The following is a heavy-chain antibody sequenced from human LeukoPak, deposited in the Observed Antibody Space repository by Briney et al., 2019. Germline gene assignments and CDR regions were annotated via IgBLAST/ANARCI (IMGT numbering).Heavy chain of an antibody. J-gene: IGHJ4*02. CDR1: GGSISSGGSY. Sequence: PSETLSLTCTVSGGSISSGGSYWSWIRQHPGKGLEWIGNIYYSGSTYYNPSLKSRVTISVDTSKNQFSLKLSSVTAADTAVYYCARAEDTAMANYWGQGTLVTVSS. CDR3: ARAEDTAMANY. V-gene: IGHV4-31*03. D-gene: IGHD5-18*01. CDR2: IYYSGST.